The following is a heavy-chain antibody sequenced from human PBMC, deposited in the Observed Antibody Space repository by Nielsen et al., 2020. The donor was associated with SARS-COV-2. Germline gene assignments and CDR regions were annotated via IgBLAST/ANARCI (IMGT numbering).Heavy chain of an antibody. CDR2: ISSSSSYI. J-gene: IGHJ3*02. D-gene: IGHD2-15*01. CDR1: GFTFSSYS. V-gene: IGHV3-21*01. Sequence: GESLKISCAASGFTFSSYSMNWVRQAPGKGLEWVSSISSSSSYIYYADSVKGRFTISRDNAKNSLYLQRNSLRAEDTAVYYCARDRPPLVVVAAMRRGDAFDIWGQGTMVTVSS. CDR3: ARDRPPLVVVAAMRRGDAFDI.